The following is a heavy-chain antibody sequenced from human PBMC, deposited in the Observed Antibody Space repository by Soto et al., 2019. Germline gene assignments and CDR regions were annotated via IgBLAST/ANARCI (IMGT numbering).Heavy chain of an antibody. J-gene: IGHJ3*02. CDR3: ARVWGSAFDI. CDR1: GGSISSYY. V-gene: IGHV4-59*01. Sequence: SETLSLTCTVSGGSISSYYWSWIRQPPGKGLEWIGYIYYSGSTNYNPSLKSRVTISVDTSKNQFSLKLSSVTAADTAVYYCARVWGSAFDIRGQGKTVTVSS. D-gene: IGHD1-26*01. CDR2: IYYSGST.